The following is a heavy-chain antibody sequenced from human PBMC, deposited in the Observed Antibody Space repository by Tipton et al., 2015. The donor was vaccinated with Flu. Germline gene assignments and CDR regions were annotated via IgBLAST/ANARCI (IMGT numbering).Heavy chain of an antibody. D-gene: IGHD3-3*01. J-gene: IGHJ4*02. CDR3: ARDTIFGVAH. CDR1: GGSISNYY. CDR2: VHYSENT. V-gene: IGHV4-59*12. Sequence: TLSLTCTVSGGSISNYYWSWIRQPPGKGLEWIGYVHYSENTSYNPSLKSRVTMSLGTSKNQFSLKLSSVTAADMAVYYCARDTIFGVAHWGQGTLVTVSS.